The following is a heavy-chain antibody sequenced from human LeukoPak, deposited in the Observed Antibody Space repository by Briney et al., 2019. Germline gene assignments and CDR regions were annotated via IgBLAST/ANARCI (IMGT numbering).Heavy chain of an antibody. Sequence: GGSLRLSCAASGFTFNSYLMSWVRQAPGKGLEWVAHINQDGSEEHYMDSVKARFTISRDNAKNSLSLQMNSLRAEDTAVYYCVRDGGVSGYDLLDYWGQGTLVTVSS. J-gene: IGHJ4*02. CDR2: INQDGSEE. CDR3: VRDGGVSGYDLLDY. D-gene: IGHD5-12*01. CDR1: GFTFNSYL. V-gene: IGHV3-7*01.